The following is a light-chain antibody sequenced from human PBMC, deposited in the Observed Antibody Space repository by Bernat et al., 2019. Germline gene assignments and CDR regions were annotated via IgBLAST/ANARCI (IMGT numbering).Light chain of an antibody. Sequence: ETVMTQSPATLSVSPGERATLSCRASQSVSGNLAWYQQQPGQAPRLLIYDASNRATGIPARFSGSGSGTDFTLTISSLEPEDFAVYYCQQRSNPITFGQGTRLEIK. CDR2: DAS. J-gene: IGKJ5*01. V-gene: IGKV3-11*01. CDR3: QQRSNPIT. CDR1: QSVSGN.